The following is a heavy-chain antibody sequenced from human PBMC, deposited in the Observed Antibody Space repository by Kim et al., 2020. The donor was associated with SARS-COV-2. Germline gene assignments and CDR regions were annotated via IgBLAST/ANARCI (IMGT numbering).Heavy chain of an antibody. CDR1: GFTVSSNY. D-gene: IGHD3-22*01. Sequence: GGSLRLSCAASGFTVSSNYMSWVRQAPGKGLEWVSVIYSGGSTYYADSVKGRFTISRDNSKNTLYLQMNSLRAEDTAVYYCARVGLDYYDSSWGWFQHWGQGTLVTVSS. CDR2: IYSGGST. J-gene: IGHJ1*01. CDR3: ARVGLDYYDSSWGWFQH. V-gene: IGHV3-66*01.